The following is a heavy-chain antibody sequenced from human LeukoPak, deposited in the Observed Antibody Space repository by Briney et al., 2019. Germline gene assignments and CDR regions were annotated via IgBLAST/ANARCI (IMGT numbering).Heavy chain of an antibody. D-gene: IGHD3-3*01. Sequence: SETLSLTCAVYGGPFSGYYWNWIRQSPGKGLEWIGEINHSGSTNYNPSLKSRVTISVDTSKNQFSLKLSSVTAADTAVYYCARGRATYDFWSGYLFDYGGQGTLVTVSS. CDR2: INHSGST. CDR1: GGPFSGYY. J-gene: IGHJ4*02. CDR3: ARGRATYDFWSGYLFDY. V-gene: IGHV4-34*01.